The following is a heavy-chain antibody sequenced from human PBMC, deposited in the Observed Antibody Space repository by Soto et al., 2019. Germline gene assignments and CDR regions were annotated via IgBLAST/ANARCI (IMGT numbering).Heavy chain of an antibody. Sequence: GGSLRLSCAASGFTFNNYGMHWVRQAPGKGLEWVAIISYDGSKKYYGDSVQGRFTISRDYSKNTLYLQMNSLRAEDTAVYYCAKDQGNLDFWSGYSYIDYWGQGTLVTVSS. J-gene: IGHJ4*02. CDR1: GFTFNNYG. V-gene: IGHV3-30*18. D-gene: IGHD3-3*01. CDR2: ISYDGSKK. CDR3: AKDQGNLDFWSGYSYIDY.